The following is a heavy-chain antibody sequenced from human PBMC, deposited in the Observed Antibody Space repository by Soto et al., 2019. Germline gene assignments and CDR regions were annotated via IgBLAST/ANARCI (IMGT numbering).Heavy chain of an antibody. V-gene: IGHV3-23*01. CDR3: AKENGYSSSWFEFDY. CDR2: ISGSDTT. D-gene: IGHD6-13*01. Sequence: PGGSLRLSCAASGFTLSRYAVSWVRQAPGKGLEWVSAISGSDTTYYADSVKGRFTISRDNSKNTLYLQMNSLRAEDTAVYYCAKENGYSSSWFEFDYWGQGTLVTVSS. CDR1: GFTLSRYA. J-gene: IGHJ4*02.